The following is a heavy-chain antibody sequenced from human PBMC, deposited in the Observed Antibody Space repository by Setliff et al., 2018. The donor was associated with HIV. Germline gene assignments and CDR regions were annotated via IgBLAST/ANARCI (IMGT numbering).Heavy chain of an antibody. CDR1: GYTFTSYG. CDR2: INPNSGGT. V-gene: IGHV1-2*02. Sequence: ASVKVSCKASGYTFTSYGISWVRQAPGQGLEWMGWINPNSGGTNYAQKFQGRVTMTRDTSISTAYMELSSLRSEDTAVYYCVLASIVSTARWNHWGRGTLVTVSS. J-gene: IGHJ5*02. D-gene: IGHD1-26*01. CDR3: VLASIVSTARWNH.